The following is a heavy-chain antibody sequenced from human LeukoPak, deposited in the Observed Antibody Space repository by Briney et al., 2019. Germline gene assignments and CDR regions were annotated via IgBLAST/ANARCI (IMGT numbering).Heavy chain of an antibody. CDR1: GYTFTTYG. CDR2: ISAYNGNT. J-gene: IGHJ4*02. D-gene: IGHD6-19*01. Sequence: ASVKVSCKASGYTFTTYGISWVRQAPGQGLEWMGWISAYNGNTNYAQKLQGRVTMTTDTSTSTAYMELRSLRSDDTAVYYCAKTAVAGTVDYWGQGTLVTVSS. V-gene: IGHV1-18*01. CDR3: AKTAVAGTVDY.